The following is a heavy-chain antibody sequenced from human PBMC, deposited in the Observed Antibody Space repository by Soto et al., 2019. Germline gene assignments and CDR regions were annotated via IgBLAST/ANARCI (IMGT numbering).Heavy chain of an antibody. V-gene: IGHV3-7*03. J-gene: IGHJ4*02. CDR1: GLTFRNDW. CDR3: AVYGYGVSAAAY. CDR2: INQDGSER. D-gene: IGHD4-17*01. Sequence: GGSLRLSCAGSGLTFRNDWLSWVRQAPGKGLEGVANINQDGSERDYVDSVRGRFTISRDNVENSLYLQLNSLRPEDTAVYYCAVYGYGVSAAAYWGQGTLVTVSS.